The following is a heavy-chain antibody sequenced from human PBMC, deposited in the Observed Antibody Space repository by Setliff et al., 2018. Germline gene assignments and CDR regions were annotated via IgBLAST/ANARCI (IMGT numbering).Heavy chain of an antibody. CDR1: GFTYNNCW. J-gene: IGHJ4*02. Sequence: GGSLRLSCGASGFTYNNCWVSWVRQAPGRGLEWLASINPHGSEKYYADSVKGRFTISRDNAKNSLSPQMNNLRTDDTAVYYCFGAGTCSYWGQGTPITVSS. CDR3: FGAGTCSY. D-gene: IGHD3-10*01. CDR2: INPHGSEK. V-gene: IGHV3-7*01.